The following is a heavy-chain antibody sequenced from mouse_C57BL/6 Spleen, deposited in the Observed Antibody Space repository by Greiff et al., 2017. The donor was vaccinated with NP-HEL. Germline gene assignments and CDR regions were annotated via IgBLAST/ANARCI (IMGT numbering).Heavy chain of an antibody. CDR2: INPYNGDT. CDR1: GYSFTGYF. Sequence: EVQLQQSGPELVKPGDSVKISCKASGYSFTGYFMNWVMQSHGKSLEWIGRINPYNGDTFFNQKFKGKATLTVDKSSSTAHMELRSLTSEDSAVYYCARGGLGRIPYWYFDVWGTGTTVTVSS. D-gene: IGHD3-1*01. V-gene: IGHV1-20*01. CDR3: ARGGLGRIPYWYFDV. J-gene: IGHJ1*03.